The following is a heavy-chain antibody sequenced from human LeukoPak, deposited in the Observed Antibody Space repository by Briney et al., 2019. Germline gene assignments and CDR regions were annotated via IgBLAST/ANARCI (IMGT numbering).Heavy chain of an antibody. V-gene: IGHV4-61*02. J-gene: IGHJ6*03. CDR1: GGSISSGSDY. CDR2: IYTSGST. CDR3: AREPYYYYYYMDV. Sequence: SETLSLTCTVSGGSISSGSDYWSWIRQPAGKGLEWIGRIYTSGSTNYNPSLKSRVTISVDTSKNQFSLKLNSVTAADTAVYYCAREPYYYYYYMDVWGKGTTVTVSS.